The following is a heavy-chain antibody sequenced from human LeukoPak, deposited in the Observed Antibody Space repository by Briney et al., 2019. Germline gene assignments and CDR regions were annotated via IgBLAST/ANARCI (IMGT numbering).Heavy chain of an antibody. J-gene: IGHJ4*02. V-gene: IGHV4-34*01. CDR2: ITHSGST. D-gene: IGHD2-2*01. CDR1: GGSFSGYY. Sequence: PTETLSLTCAVYGGSFSGYYWSWIRQPPGKGLEWIGEITHSGSTTYNPSLKSRLIMSIDTSNNQFSLKLTSVTAADSAVYYCARGPYCSSSSCYLAPFDFWGQGTLVTVSS. CDR3: ARGPYCSSSSCYLAPFDF.